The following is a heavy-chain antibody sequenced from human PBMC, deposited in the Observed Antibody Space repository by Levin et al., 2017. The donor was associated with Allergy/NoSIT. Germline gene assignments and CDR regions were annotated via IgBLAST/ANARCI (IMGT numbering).Heavy chain of an antibody. J-gene: IGHJ5*02. CDR2: IYYSGST. Sequence: PSETLSLTCTVSGGSISSSSYYWGWIRQPPGKGLEWIGSIYYSGSTYYNPSLKSRVTISVDTSKNQFSLKLSSVTAADTAVYYCARLRLLWFGGLRGWFDPWGQGTLVTVSS. CDR1: GGSISSSSYY. V-gene: IGHV4-39*01. CDR3: ARLRLLWFGGLRGWFDP. D-gene: IGHD3-10*01.